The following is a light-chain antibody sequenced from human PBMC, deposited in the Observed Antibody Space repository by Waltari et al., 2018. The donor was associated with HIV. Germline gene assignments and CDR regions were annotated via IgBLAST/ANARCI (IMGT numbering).Light chain of an antibody. V-gene: IGKV4-1*01. CDR1: QSVLYSPNNKNY. J-gene: IGKJ1*01. Sequence: DIVMTQSPDSLAVSLGERATINCKSSQSVLYSPNNKNYLASYQQKPGPPPRLLIYWASTLESGVPDRFSGSGAMTDFTLTSSSLQAEDVAVYYCHQYASPPWTFGQGTKVEIK. CDR2: WAS. CDR3: HQYASPPWT.